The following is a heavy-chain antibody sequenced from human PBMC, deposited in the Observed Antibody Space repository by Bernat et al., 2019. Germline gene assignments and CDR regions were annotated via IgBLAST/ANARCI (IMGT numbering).Heavy chain of an antibody. D-gene: IGHD1-26*01. J-gene: IGHJ4*02. Sequence: EVQLVESGGGLVQPGGSLRLSCAASGFTFGTYNMNWVRLAPGKGLEWVSYISSSGSITYYADSVKGRFTISRDNAKNSLYLQMNSLRVEDTAVYFFAGSGGDGAVKDHTRYFDYWGQGTLVTVSS. V-gene: IGHV3-48*01. CDR2: ISSSGSIT. CDR1: GFTFGTYN. CDR3: AGSGGDGAVKDHTRYFDY.